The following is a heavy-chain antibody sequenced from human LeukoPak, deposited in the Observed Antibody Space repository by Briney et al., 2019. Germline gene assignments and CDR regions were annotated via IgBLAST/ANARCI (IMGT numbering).Heavy chain of an antibody. Sequence: ASVKVSCKASGYTFTSYGISWVRQAPGQGLEWMGWISAYNGNTNYAQKLQGRVTMTTDTSTSTAYMELRSLRSDDTAVYYCARVGEARLGELSLPYWGQGTLVTVSS. CDR3: ARVGEARLGELSLPY. D-gene: IGHD3-16*02. CDR1: GYTFTSYG. V-gene: IGHV1-18*01. CDR2: ISAYNGNT. J-gene: IGHJ4*02.